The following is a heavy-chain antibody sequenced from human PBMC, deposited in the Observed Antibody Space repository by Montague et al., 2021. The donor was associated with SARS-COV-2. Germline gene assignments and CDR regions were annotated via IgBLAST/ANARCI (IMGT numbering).Heavy chain of an antibody. CDR3: ARRGRKLLPVATTIGGFDI. Sequence: SETLSLTCTVSGGSISSSNYYWVWIRQPPGKGLEWIGSIYDSGSTXYNPSLKSRVTISVDTSKNHFSLKLSSVTAADTAVYYCARRGRKLLPVATTIGGFDIWGQGTMVTVSS. D-gene: IGHD5-12*01. J-gene: IGHJ3*02. CDR2: IYDSGST. CDR1: GGSISSSNYY. V-gene: IGHV4-39*02.